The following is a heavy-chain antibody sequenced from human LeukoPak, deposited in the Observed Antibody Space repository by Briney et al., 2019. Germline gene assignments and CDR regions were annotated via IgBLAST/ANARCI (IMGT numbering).Heavy chain of an antibody. CDR2: IYYSGST. Sequence: SETLSLTCTVSGGSISSYYWSWIRQPPGEGLEWIGYIYYSGSTNYNPSLKSRVTISVDTSKNQFSLKLSSVTAADTAVYYCARRDSPVDAFGIWGQGTMVTVSS. CDR3: ARRDSPVDAFGI. J-gene: IGHJ3*02. V-gene: IGHV4-59*08. D-gene: IGHD2-21*01. CDR1: GGSISSYY.